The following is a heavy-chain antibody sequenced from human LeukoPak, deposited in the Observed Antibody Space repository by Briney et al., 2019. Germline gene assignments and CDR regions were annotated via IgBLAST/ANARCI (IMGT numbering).Heavy chain of an antibody. V-gene: IGHV7-4-1*02. D-gene: IGHD5-24*01. CDR1: GYTFTSYA. J-gene: IGHJ4*02. CDR2: INTNTGNP. Sequence: ASVKVSCKASGYTFTSYAMNWVRQAPGQGLGWMGWINTNTGNPTYAQGFTGRFVFSLDTSVSTAYLQISSLKAEDTAVYYCARDPYVEMAIDREIDYWGQGTLVTVSS. CDR3: ARDPYVEMAIDREIDY.